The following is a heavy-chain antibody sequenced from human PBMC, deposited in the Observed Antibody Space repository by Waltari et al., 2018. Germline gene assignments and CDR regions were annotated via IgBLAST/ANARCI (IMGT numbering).Heavy chain of an antibody. V-gene: IGHV3-53*01. CDR3: ARGAPRD. CDR1: GFTVSNNY. Sequence: EVQLVESGGGLMQPGGSLRLSCAASGFTVSNNYMSWVRQAPGKGLEWGSVIYSGGTTHYADSVKGRFTISRDNTKNTLYLQMNSLRAEDTAVYYCARGAPRDWGQGTLVTVSS. CDR2: IYSGGTT. J-gene: IGHJ4*02.